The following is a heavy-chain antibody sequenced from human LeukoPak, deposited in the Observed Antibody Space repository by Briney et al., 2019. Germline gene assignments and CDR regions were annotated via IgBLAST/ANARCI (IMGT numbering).Heavy chain of an antibody. Sequence: ASVKVSCKASGYTFSDSSIHWVRQAPGQGLEWMGWITPNSGGTNFAQKFQGRVTMTRDTSISTAYMELSRLRSDDTAVYYCARDVGGYCSSTNCYASNYWGQGTLVTVSS. D-gene: IGHD2-2*01. J-gene: IGHJ4*02. CDR1: GYTFSDSS. CDR3: ARDVGGYCSSTNCYASNY. CDR2: ITPNSGGT. V-gene: IGHV1-2*02.